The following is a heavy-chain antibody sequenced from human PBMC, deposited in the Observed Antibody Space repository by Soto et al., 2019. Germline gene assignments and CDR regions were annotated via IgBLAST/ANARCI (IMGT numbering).Heavy chain of an antibody. Sequence: ASVKVSCKASGYTFTTYYMQWVRQAPGQGLEWMGIINVSAGTARYPQKLQGRLTMTRDTSTSTVYMELSSLTSEDTAVYYCARDLRVSNGWSGSDYWGQGTLVTVSS. CDR2: INVSAGTA. CDR1: GYTFTTYY. J-gene: IGHJ4*02. D-gene: IGHD6-19*01. CDR3: ARDLRVSNGWSGSDY. V-gene: IGHV1-46*01.